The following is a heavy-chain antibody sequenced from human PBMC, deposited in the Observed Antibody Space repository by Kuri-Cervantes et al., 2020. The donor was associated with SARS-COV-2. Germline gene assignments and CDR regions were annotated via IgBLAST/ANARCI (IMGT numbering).Heavy chain of an antibody. CDR2: VYYSGST. Sequence: SETLSLTCTVSGGSISSHYWSWIRQPPGKGLEWIGYVYYSGSTNYNPSLKSRVTISVDTSKNQFSLKLSSVTAADTAVYYCARSQLLWFGERRYYFDYRGQGTLVTVSS. CDR1: GGSISSHY. D-gene: IGHD3-10*01. CDR3: ARSQLLWFGERRYYFDY. V-gene: IGHV4-59*11. J-gene: IGHJ4*02.